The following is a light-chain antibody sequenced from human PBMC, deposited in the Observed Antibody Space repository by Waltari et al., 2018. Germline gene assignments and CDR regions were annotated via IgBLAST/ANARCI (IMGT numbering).Light chain of an antibody. Sequence: SCRASQSISKYLVWYQPRPGHAPRLLIYAASTRATGVPDRFSGSGYGTDFTLTISRLEPEDFAVYYCQNHERLPATFGQGTKVEIK. CDR3: QNHERLPAT. CDR2: AAS. CDR1: QSISKY. V-gene: IGKV3-11*01. J-gene: IGKJ1*01.